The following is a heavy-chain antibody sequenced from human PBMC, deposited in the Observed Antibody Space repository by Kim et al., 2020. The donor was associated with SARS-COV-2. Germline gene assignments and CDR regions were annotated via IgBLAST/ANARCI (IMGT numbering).Heavy chain of an antibody. CDR1: GFTFSDYG. CDR2: ISFDGSNE. J-gene: IGHJ4*02. D-gene: IGHD2-2*01. Sequence: GGSLRLSCAASGFTFSDYGMHWVRQAPSKGLEWVAIISFDGSNEYYAESVKGRFTISRDNSKNTMYLQMNSLRTADTAVYFCVKEAGFSTIIVGYYCDFWRQGAVV. CDR3: VKEAGFSTIIVGYYCDF. V-gene: IGHV3-30*18.